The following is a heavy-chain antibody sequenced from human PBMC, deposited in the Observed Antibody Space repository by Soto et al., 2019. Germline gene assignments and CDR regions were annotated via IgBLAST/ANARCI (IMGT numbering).Heavy chain of an antibody. D-gene: IGHD1-26*01. J-gene: IGHJ6*02. Sequence: QVQLVQSGAEVKKSGASVKVSCKASGYTFSDYFIQWLRQAPGQGLEGVAWINPKTAATNYAKKFQARVTLSSDTSFGTSYLELTRLRPDDTAVYYCARIKWGLDYYSGMDVWGQGTAVTVSS. CDR1: GYTFSDYF. CDR3: ARIKWGLDYYSGMDV. CDR2: INPKTAAT. V-gene: IGHV1-2*02.